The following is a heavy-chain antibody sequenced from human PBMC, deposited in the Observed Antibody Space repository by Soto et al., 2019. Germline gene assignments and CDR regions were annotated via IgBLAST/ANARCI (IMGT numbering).Heavy chain of an antibody. CDR1: GYRFTSYW. V-gene: IGHV5-51*01. D-gene: IGHD1-26*01. CDR2: IYPGDSDA. Sequence: GKSLKISCKGSGYRFTSYWIGWVRQMPGKGLEWVGIIYPGDSDARYSPSFQGQVTISVDKSNNTAYLHWSRLKAPDTAIYYCARQSDYSGAYWPYWGQGTLVTVSS. CDR3: ARQSDYSGAYWPY. J-gene: IGHJ4*02.